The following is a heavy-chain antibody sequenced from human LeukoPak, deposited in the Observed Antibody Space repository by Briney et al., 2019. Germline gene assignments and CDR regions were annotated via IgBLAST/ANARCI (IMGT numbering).Heavy chain of an antibody. J-gene: IGHJ4*02. D-gene: IGHD3-16*02. V-gene: IGHV3-48*02. CDR1: GFTFSSYS. Sequence: GGSLRLSCAASGFTFSSYSMNWVRQAPGKGLEWVSYISSSSSTIYYADSVKGRFTISRDNAKNSQYLQMNSLRDEDTAVYYCARGVVSYYDYVWGSYRSLPPIDYWGQGTLVTVSS. CDR2: ISSSSSTI. CDR3: ARGVVSYYDYVWGSYRSLPPIDY.